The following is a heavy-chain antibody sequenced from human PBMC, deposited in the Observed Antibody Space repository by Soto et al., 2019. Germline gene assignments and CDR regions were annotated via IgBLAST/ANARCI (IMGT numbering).Heavy chain of an antibody. Sequence: ALVKVSCKASGWTFIEYYMHWVRQAPGQGLDWMGWINPNSGGTNYAQKVQGRVTMTRDTSISTAYMELSRLRSDDTSVYYCARKWPKDYYYGMDVWGQGTTVTVSS. CDR2: INPNSGGT. CDR1: GWTFIEYY. D-gene: IGHD5-12*01. CDR3: ARKWPKDYYYGMDV. J-gene: IGHJ6*02. V-gene: IGHV1-2*02.